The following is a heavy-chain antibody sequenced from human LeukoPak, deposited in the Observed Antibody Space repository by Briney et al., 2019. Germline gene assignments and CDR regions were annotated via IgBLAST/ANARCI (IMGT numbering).Heavy chain of an antibody. CDR1: GSTVRTNY. J-gene: IGHJ4*02. V-gene: IGHV3-66*01. CDR3: ARDLGAGAYCDRSSCPQGTY. Sequence: PGGSLRLSCAASGSTVRTNYLSWVRQAPGKGLEWVSVIYSDGTTRYADSLRARFIISRDVSKNTVFLQMNSLRVEDTAVYYCARDLGAGAYCDRSSCPQGTYWGQGTLVTVSS. CDR2: IYSDGTT. D-gene: IGHD2-2*01.